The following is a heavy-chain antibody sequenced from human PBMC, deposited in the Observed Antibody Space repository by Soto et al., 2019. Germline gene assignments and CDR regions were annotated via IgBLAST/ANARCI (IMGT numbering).Heavy chain of an antibody. Sequence: EVQLVESGGGLVKPGGSLRLSCAASGFTFSNAWMNWVRQAPGKGLEWVGRIKSKTDGGTTDYAAPVKGRFTISRDDSKNTLYLQMNSLKTEGTAVYYCTTDRDIVVVAVDYWGQGTLVTVSS. CDR1: GFTFSNAW. V-gene: IGHV3-15*07. D-gene: IGHD2-15*01. CDR3: TTDRDIVVVAVDY. J-gene: IGHJ4*02. CDR2: IKSKTDGGTT.